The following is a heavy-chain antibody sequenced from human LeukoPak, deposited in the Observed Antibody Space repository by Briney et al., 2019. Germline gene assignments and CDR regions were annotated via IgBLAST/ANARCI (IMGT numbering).Heavy chain of an antibody. V-gene: IGHV5-51*01. CDR2: MYPGDSDI. CDR1: GYTFANHW. CDR3: ATAYNSDY. J-gene: IGHJ4*02. D-gene: IGHD1-14*01. Sequence: GESLQISCKASGYTFANHWIGWLRQMPGKGLDWMAIMYPGDSDIRYSPSFQGQVTISADRSITTAYLQWNSLKASDTAIYYCATAYNSDYWGQGTLVTVSS.